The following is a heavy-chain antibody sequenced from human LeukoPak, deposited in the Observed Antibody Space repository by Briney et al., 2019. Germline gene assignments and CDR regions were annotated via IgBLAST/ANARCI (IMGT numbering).Heavy chain of an antibody. Sequence: ASVKVSCKASGYTFTGYYMHWVRQAPGQGLEWMGWINPNSCCTNYAQKFQGRVTMTRDTSISTAYMELSRLRSDDTAVYYCARGDTMVRGVIIFEHPEYYYYMDVWGKGTTVTISS. CDR3: ARGDTMVRGVIIFEHPEYYYYMDV. J-gene: IGHJ6*03. CDR2: INPNSCCT. D-gene: IGHD3-10*01. V-gene: IGHV1-2*02. CDR1: GYTFTGYY.